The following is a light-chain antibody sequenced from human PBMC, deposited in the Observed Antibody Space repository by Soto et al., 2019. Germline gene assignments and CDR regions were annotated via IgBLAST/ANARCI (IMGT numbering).Light chain of an antibody. CDR2: GAS. J-gene: IGKJ1*01. CDR1: QSVSSSY. Sequence: EIVLTQSPGTLSLSPGERATLSCRASQSVSSSYLVWHQQKPGQAPRLLIYGASSRATGIPDRFSGSGSGTDFTLTISRLEPEDFAVYYCQQYGSSPPWTFGQGTKVDIK. V-gene: IGKV3-20*01. CDR3: QQYGSSPPWT.